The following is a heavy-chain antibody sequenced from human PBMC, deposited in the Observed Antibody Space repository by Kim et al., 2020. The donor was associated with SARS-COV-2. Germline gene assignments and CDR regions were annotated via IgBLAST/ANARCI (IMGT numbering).Heavy chain of an antibody. CDR2: IYPGDSDT. V-gene: IGHV5-51*01. CDR1: GYSFTSYW. J-gene: IGHJ4*02. Sequence: GESLKISCKGSGYSFTSYWIGWVRQMPGKGLEWMGIIYPGDSDTRYSPSFQGQVTISADKSISTAYLQWSSLKASDTAMYYCARRSRYSGYDLDRYFDYWGQGTLVTVSS. D-gene: IGHD5-12*01. CDR3: ARRSRYSGYDLDRYFDY.